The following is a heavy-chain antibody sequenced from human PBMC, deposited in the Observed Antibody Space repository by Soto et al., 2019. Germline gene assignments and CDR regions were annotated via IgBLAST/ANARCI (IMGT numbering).Heavy chain of an antibody. J-gene: IGHJ4*01. Sequence: EVQLVESGGGLVQPGGSLRLSCAASGFTFSTCWMMWVRQAPGKGLEWVANINQDGSERYYVDSVKGRFTISRDNAKNSLYLQMNSLRAEDSAVYYCVKDNRGSYCSHGTLVAVSS. CDR3: VKDNRGSY. V-gene: IGHV3-7*01. D-gene: IGHD3-10*01. CDR1: GFTFSTCW. CDR2: INQDGSER.